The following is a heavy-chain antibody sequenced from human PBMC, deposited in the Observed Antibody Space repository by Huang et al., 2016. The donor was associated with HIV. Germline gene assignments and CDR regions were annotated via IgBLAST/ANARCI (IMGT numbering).Heavy chain of an antibody. J-gene: IGHJ5*02. V-gene: IGHV1-2*02. D-gene: IGHD6-13*01. CDR2: INPNSGGK. Sequence: QVQLVQSGAEVKKPGASVKVSCKASGYTFTGYYMHWVRQAPGQGLEWMGWINPNSGGKNYEQKFQGRVTMTRDTSISTAYMEQSRLRSDETAVYYCARGTGSSWYIGWFDPWGQGTLVTVSS. CDR3: ARGTGSSWYIGWFDP. CDR1: GYTFTGYY.